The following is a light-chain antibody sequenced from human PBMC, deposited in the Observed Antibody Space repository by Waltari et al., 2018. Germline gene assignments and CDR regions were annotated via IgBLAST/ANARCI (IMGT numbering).Light chain of an antibody. J-gene: IGLJ2*01. CDR1: TSDIGGYNY. V-gene: IGLV2-14*01. CDR3: CSYTSPTNLFVV. Sequence: QSALTQPPSVSGSPGQSVTISCTGSTSDIGGYNYVSWYQQHPGKAPKLVIYDVNNRPPAISVPVSGSKASNTASVAISGLQAEDEADYDYCSYTSPTNLFVVFGGGTKVTVL. CDR2: DVN.